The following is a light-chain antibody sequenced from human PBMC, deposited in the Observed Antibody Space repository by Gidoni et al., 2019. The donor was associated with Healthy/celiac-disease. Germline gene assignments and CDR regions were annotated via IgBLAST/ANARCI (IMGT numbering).Light chain of an antibody. J-gene: IGKJ1*01. Sequence: EIVLTQSPGTLSLSPGERATLSCRASQSVSRGYLALYQQKPGQAPRLLIYGASSRATGIPDRFSGSGSGTDFTLTISRLEPEDFAVYYCQQYGSSPGTFGQGTKVEIK. CDR2: GAS. CDR3: QQYGSSPGT. CDR1: QSVSRGY. V-gene: IGKV3-20*01.